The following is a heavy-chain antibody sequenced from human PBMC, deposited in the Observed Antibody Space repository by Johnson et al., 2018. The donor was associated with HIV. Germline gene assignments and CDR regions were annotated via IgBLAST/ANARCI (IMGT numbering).Heavy chain of an antibody. J-gene: IGHJ3*02. CDR3: AKRYSGSLRDTFDS. CDR2: ISYDGTNK. D-gene: IGHD1-26*01. CDR1: GFTFDDYT. V-gene: IGHV3-30*18. Sequence: QVQLVESGGGVVQPGRSLRLSCAASGFTFDDYTMHWVRQAPGKGLEWVAFISYDGTNKYYADSVKGRFTISRDNSKNTLYLQMNSLRAEDTAVYYCAKRYSGSLRDTFDSWGQGTMVTVSS.